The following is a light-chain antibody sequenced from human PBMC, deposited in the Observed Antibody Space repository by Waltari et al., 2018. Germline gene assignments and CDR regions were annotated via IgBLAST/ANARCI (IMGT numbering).Light chain of an antibody. CDR1: QAISNY. V-gene: IGKV1-27*01. CDR2: AAS. J-gene: IGKJ4*01. Sequence: DIQMNQSPSSLSASVGDRVTITCRASQAISNYLAWYQQKPGKVPKLLIYAASILQSGVPSRFSGTGSGTGFSLTISSLQPEDVATYYCQKYNSAPLTFGGGTKVEIK. CDR3: QKYNSAPLT.